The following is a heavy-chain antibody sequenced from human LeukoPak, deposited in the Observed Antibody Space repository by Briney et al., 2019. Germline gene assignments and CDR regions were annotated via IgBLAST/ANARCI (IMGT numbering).Heavy chain of an antibody. CDR1: GYTFTSYY. CDR2: ITPSGGST. J-gene: IGHJ4*02. V-gene: IGHV1-46*01. CDR3: AREGIRGVIISRLFDY. Sequence: ASVKVSCKTSGYTFTSYYMHWVRQAPGQGLEWMGIITPSGGSTNYAQKSQGRVTMTRDTSTSTVYMELNSLRSEDTAVYYCAREGIRGVIISRLFDYWGQGTLVTVSS. D-gene: IGHD3-10*01.